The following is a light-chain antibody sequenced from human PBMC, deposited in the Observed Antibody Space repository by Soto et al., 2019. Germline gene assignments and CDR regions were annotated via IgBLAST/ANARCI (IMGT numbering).Light chain of an antibody. J-gene: IGKJ5*01. CDR2: GAS. CDR3: QQYGSSLRIT. CDR1: QSVSSSY. Sequence: EIVLTQSPGTLSLSPGERDTLSCRASQSVSSSYLAWYQQKPGQAPRLLIYGASSRATGIPDRFSGSGSGTDFTLTISRLEPEDFAVYYCQQYGSSLRITFGQGTRLEIK. V-gene: IGKV3-20*01.